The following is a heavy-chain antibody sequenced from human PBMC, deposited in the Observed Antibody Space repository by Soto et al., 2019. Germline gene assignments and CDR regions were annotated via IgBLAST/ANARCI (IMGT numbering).Heavy chain of an antibody. Sequence: RVWYGASWLKISDVGGSWVRKAPGKGLEWVGRIKSKADGETKDYGAPVRGRFTISRDDSKDTLYLQMNSLRIEDTAVYYCCVVKRRDQYRTSGYGFASRGPGTSVTV. CDR2: IKSKADGETK. D-gene: IGHD5-12*01. V-gene: IGHV3-15*01. CDR3: CVVKRRDQYRTSGYGFAS. CDR1: WLKISDVG. J-gene: IGHJ1*01.